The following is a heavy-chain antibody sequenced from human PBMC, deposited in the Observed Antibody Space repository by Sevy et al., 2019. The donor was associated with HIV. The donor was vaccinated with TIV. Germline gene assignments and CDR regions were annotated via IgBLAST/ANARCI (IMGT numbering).Heavy chain of an antibody. CDR2: IKSKTDGGTT. D-gene: IGHD3-10*01. V-gene: IGHV3-15*01. Sequence: GGSLRLSCAASGFTFSSYDMHWVRQAPGKGLEWVGRIKSKTDGGTTDYAAPVKGRFTISRDDSKNTLYLQMNSLKTEDTAVYYCTTDRPITMVRGVIKGYFDYWGQGTLVTVSS. CDR3: TTDRPITMVRGVIKGYFDY. J-gene: IGHJ4*02. CDR1: GFTFSSYD.